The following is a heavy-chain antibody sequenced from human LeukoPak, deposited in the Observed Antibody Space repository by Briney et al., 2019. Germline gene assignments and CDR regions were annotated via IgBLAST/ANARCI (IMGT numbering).Heavy chain of an antibody. CDR3: VKGSCTETVCWFDY. CDR1: GFTFSTYS. CDR2: ISGRGGSA. V-gene: IGHV3-23*01. Sequence: SGGSLRLSCAASGFTFSTYSMNWVRQAPGKGLEWVSSISGRGGSAYYADSVKGRFTISRDNSKNTLHLQMDSLRAEDTALFYCVKGSCTETVCWFDYWGQGTLVTVSS. J-gene: IGHJ4*02. D-gene: IGHD2-8*01.